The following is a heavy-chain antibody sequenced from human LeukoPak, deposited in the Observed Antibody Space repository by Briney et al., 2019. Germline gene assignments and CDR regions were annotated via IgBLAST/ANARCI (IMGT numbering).Heavy chain of an antibody. J-gene: IGHJ4*02. CDR1: GGSISGYY. V-gene: IGHV4-59*12. Sequence: PSETLSLTCTVSGGSISGYYRSWIRQPPGKGLEWIGYIYYRGSTNYNPSLKSRVTISVDTSKNQFSLKLRYVTAADTAVYYCARNLIPEQLVLNFWGQGTLVTVSS. CDR3: ARNLIPEQLVLNF. CDR2: IYYRGST. D-gene: IGHD6-13*01.